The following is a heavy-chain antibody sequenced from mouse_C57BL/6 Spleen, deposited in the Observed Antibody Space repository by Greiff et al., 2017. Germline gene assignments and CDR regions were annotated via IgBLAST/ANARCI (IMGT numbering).Heavy chain of an antibody. J-gene: IGHJ4*01. CDR2: IYPGSGST. CDR3: ARGGLRSFYAMDY. D-gene: IGHD2-4*01. CDR1: GYTFTSYW. V-gene: IGHV1-55*01. Sequence: VQLQQPGAELVKPGASVKMSCKASGYTFTSYWITWVKQRPGQGLEWIGDIYPGSGSTNYNEKFKSKATLTVDTSSSTAYMQLSSLTSEDSAVYYCARGGLRSFYAMDYWGQGTSVTVSS.